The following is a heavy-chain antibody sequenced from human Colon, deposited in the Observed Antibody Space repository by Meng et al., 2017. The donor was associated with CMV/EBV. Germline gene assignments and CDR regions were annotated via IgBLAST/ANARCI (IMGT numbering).Heavy chain of an antibody. Sequence: GGSLRLSCAASGFTFSTYAMHWVRQAPGKGLEWVAFILYDGNNKYYGDSVKGRFTISRDNAQNTVYLQMNRLTADDTAVYYCARPRDGYSPFDLWGQGTPVTVSS. CDR1: GFTFSTYA. CDR3: ARPRDGYSPFDL. CDR2: ILYDGNNK. D-gene: IGHD5-24*01. V-gene: IGHV3-30*14. J-gene: IGHJ4*02.